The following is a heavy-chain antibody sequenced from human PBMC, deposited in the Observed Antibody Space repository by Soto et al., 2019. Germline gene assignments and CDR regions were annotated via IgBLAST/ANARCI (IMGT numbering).Heavy chain of an antibody. D-gene: IGHD2-8*01. Sequence: SVKVSFKASGGTFSSYAISWVRQAPGQGLEWMRGSIPIFVTANYAQKFQGRVTITAAKSTSTAYRELNSLSSEDTPVYYCAQDGSPPSDVGYCTNVVCSPGDAFDIWGQRTMATVSS. J-gene: IGHJ3*02. CDR2: SIPIFVTA. CDR1: GGTFSSYA. V-gene: IGHV1-69*06. CDR3: AQDGSPPSDVGYCTNVVCSPGDAFDI.